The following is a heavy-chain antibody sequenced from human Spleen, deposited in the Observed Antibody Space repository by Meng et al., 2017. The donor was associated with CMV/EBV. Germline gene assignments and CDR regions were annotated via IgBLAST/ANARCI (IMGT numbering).Heavy chain of an antibody. V-gene: IGHV1-46*01. CDR3: ARDGLGNYYYGY. D-gene: IGHD3/OR15-3a*01. Sequence: QVQLVQSGAEVKKPGASAKVSCKASGYTFTSYYMHWVRQAPGQGLEWMGIINPSSGSTSYAQKFQVRVGMTRDTSTSTVYMELSSLRSEDTAVYYCARDGLGNYYYGYWGQGTLVTVSS. J-gene: IGHJ4*02. CDR2: INPSSGST. CDR1: GYTFTSYY.